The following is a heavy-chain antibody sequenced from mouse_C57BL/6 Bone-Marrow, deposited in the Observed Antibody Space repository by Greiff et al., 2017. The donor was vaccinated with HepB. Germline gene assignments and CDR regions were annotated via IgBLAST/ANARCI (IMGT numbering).Heavy chain of an antibody. Sequence: QVQLQQPGAELVKPGASVKMSCKASGYTFTSYWITWVKQRPGQGLEWIGDIYPGSGSTNYNEKFKSKATLTVDTSSSTAYMHLSSLTSEDSAVYYCAYCYSSSFSFDYWGQGTTLAVAS. V-gene: IGHV1-55*01. CDR1: GYTFTSYW. J-gene: IGHJ2*01. CDR3: AYCYSSSFSFDY. CDR2: IYPGSGST. D-gene: IGHD1-1*01.